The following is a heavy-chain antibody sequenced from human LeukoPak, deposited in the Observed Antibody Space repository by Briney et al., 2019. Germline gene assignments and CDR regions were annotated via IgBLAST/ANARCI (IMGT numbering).Heavy chain of an antibody. Sequence: KPSETLSLTCTVSGGSISSYYWSWIRQPPGKGLEWIGYIYYSGNTNYNPSLQSRVTISVDTSKNQFSLKLSSVTAADTAVYYCARLAVAGTRSDYWGQGTLVTVSS. D-gene: IGHD6-19*01. CDR2: IYYSGNT. CDR3: ARLAVAGTRSDY. J-gene: IGHJ4*02. CDR1: GGSISSYY. V-gene: IGHV4-59*08.